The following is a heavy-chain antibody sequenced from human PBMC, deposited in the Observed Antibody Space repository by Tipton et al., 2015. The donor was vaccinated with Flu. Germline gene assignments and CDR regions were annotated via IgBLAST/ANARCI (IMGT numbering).Heavy chain of an antibody. CDR1: GFTVSSNY. CDR2: IYSCGST. V-gene: IGHV3-66*01. D-gene: IGHD6-6*01. J-gene: IGHJ1*01. Sequence: SLRLSCAASGFTVSSNYMSWVRQAPGKGLEWVSVIYSCGSTYYADSVKGRFTISRDNSKHTLYLQMNSLRAEDTAVYSCARGGAARPSTYWGQATLGPVPP. CDR3: ARGGAARPSTY.